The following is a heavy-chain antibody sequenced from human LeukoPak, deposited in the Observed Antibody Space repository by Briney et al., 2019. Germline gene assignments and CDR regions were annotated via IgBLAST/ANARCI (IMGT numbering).Heavy chain of an antibody. Sequence: SETLSLTCTVSGGSISSYYWSWIRQPPGRGLEWIGYIYYTGNTNYNPSLKSRVTISVDTSKNQFSLNLSSVTAADTAIYYCARLGGATSPFGYWGQGTLVTVSS. CDR2: IYYTGNT. J-gene: IGHJ4*02. CDR3: ARLGGATSPFGY. CDR1: GGSISSYY. V-gene: IGHV4-59*08. D-gene: IGHD1-26*01.